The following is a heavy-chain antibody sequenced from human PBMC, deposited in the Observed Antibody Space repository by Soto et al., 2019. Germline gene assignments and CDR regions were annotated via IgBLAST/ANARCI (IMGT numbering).Heavy chain of an antibody. D-gene: IGHD1-26*01. V-gene: IGHV3-53*01. CDR2: LNSGGTT. J-gene: IGHJ4*01. Sequence: EVQLVESGGSFIQPGGSLRLSCAVSGFSVSRNFMSWIRQAPGKGLEWVSILNSGGTTYYTGSVEGRFTMSGDDSKNTVYLQMKSLRVEDTATYFCARVVLVGATPDYFDHWGQGSLVTVSS. CDR3: ARVVLVGATPDYFDH. CDR1: GFSVSRNF.